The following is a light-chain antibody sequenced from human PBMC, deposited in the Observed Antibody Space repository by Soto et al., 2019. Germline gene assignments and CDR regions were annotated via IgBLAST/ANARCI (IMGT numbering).Light chain of an antibody. J-gene: IGLJ1*01. CDR2: EVN. Sequence: QSALTQPPSVSGSPGQSVTISCTGTSSDVGSYNRVSWYQQPPGTAPKLMIYEVNNRPSGVPDRFSGSKSGNTASLTISGLKAEDEADYYCNSYTSSSTYVFGTGTKLTVL. V-gene: IGLV2-18*02. CDR3: NSYTSSSTYV. CDR1: SSDVGSYNR.